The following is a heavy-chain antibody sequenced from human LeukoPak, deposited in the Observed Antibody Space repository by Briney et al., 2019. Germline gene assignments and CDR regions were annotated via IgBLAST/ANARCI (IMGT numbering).Heavy chain of an antibody. Sequence: GGSLRLSCAASGFTFSSSAMSWVRQAPGKGLEWVSAISNNGGYTYYADSVQGRFTISRDNSKSTLCLQMNSLKAEDTAVYYCAKQLGYCSDGSCYFPYWGQGTLVTVSS. CDR1: GFTFSSSA. CDR3: AKQLGYCSDGSCYFPY. V-gene: IGHV3-23*01. CDR2: ISNNGGYT. J-gene: IGHJ4*02. D-gene: IGHD2-15*01.